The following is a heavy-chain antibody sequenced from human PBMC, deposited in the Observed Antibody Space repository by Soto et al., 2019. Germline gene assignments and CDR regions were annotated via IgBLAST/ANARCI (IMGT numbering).Heavy chain of an antibody. CDR1: GYSFTSYH. D-gene: IGHD6-19*01. Sequence: VKVYCKTFGYSFTSYHIHCGRQTHKQGLEWMGIINPSGGSTSYAQKFQGRVTMTRDTSTSTVYMELSSLRSEDTAVYYFAISLEYSSGWYWFDYWAQGTLVTVSS. V-gene: IGHV1-46*01. CDR3: AISLEYSSGWYWFDY. CDR2: INPSGGST. J-gene: IGHJ4*02.